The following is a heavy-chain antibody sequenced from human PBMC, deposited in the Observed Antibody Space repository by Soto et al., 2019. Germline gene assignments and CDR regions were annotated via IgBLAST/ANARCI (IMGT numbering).Heavy chain of an antibody. J-gene: IGHJ4*02. CDR3: ARGLSEMATISRPYYFDY. CDR1: GGSISSGGYY. D-gene: IGHD5-12*01. V-gene: IGHV4-31*03. Sequence: PSETLSLTCTISGGSISSGGYYWSWIRQHPGKGLEWIGYIYYSGSTYYNPSLKSRVTISVDTSKNQFSLKLSSVTAADTAVYYCARGLSEMATISRPYYFDYWGQGTLVTVPQ. CDR2: IYYSGST.